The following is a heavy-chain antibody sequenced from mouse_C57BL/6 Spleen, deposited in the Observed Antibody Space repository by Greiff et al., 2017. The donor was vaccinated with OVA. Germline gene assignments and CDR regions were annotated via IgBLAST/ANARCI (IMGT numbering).Heavy chain of an antibody. D-gene: IGHD4-1*01. Sequence: DVQLVESGPGLVKPSQSLSLTCSVTGYSITSGYYWNWIRQFPGNKLEWMGYISYDGSNNYNPSLKNRISITRDTSKNQFFLKLNSVTTEDTATYYCARAGSWYFDVWGTGTTVTVSS. CDR1: GYSITSGYY. CDR2: ISYDGSN. CDR3: ARAGSWYFDV. J-gene: IGHJ1*03. V-gene: IGHV3-6*01.